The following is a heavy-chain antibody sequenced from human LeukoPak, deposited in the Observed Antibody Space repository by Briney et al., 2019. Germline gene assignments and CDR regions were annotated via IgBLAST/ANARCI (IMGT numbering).Heavy chain of an antibody. CDR1: GFTFSSYS. J-gene: IGHJ4*02. V-gene: IGHV3-48*01. CDR2: ISSSSTI. Sequence: GGSLRLSCAASGFTFSSYSMNWVRQAPGKGLEWVSYISSSSTIYYADSVKGRFTISRDNAKNSLYLQMNSLRAEDTAVYYCARDRGYCSGGSCYSPPPHFGYWGQGTLVTVSS. D-gene: IGHD2-15*01. CDR3: ARDRGYCSGGSCYSPPPHFGY.